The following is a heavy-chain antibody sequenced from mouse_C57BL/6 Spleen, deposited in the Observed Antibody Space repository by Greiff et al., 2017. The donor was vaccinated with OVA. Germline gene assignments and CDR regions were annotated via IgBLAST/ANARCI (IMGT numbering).Heavy chain of an antibody. D-gene: IGHD1-1*01. CDR3: ARSSYYYGSSYGYFDV. CDR2: IYPGSGNT. Sequence: QVQLKQSGPELVKPGASVKISCKASGYSFTSYYIHWVKQRPGQGLEWIGWIYPGSGNTKYNEKFKGKATLTADTSSSTAYMQLSSLTSEDSAVYYCARSSYYYGSSYGYFDVWGTGTTVTVSS. J-gene: IGHJ1*03. CDR1: GYSFTSYY. V-gene: IGHV1-66*01.